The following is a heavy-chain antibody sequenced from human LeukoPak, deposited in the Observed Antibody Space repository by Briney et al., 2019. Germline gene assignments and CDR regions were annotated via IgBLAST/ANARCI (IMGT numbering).Heavy chain of an antibody. V-gene: IGHV3-48*02. CDR2: VSGSSNI. J-gene: IGHJ4*02. CDR1: GCTFSSYT. Sequence: GGSLRLSCAASGCTFSSYTMNWVRQAPGEGLEWVSTVSGSSNIHYSDSVKGRFTISRDNARNSLYLQMNSLRDEDTAVYYCARDGLHTAHFDYWGQGTLVTVSS. D-gene: IGHD5-18*01. CDR3: ARDGLHTAHFDY.